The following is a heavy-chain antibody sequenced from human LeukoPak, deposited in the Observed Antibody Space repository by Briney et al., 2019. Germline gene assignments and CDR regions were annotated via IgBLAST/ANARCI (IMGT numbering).Heavy chain of an antibody. CDR1: GYTFTSYD. J-gene: IGHJ4*02. D-gene: IGHD3-9*01. V-gene: IGHV1-8*01. CDR2: MNPNSGNT. Sequence: ASVKVSCKASGYTFTSYDINWVRQATGEGLEWMGWMNPNSGNTGYAQKFQGRVTMTRNTSISTAYMELSSLRSEDTAVYYCARGLYDILTGYAAYWGQGTLVTVSS. CDR3: ARGLYDILTGYAAY.